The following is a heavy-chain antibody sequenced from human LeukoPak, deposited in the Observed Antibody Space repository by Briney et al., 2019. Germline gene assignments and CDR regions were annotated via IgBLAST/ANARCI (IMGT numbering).Heavy chain of an antibody. V-gene: IGHV4-34*01. CDR2: INHSGST. Sequence: PSETLSLTCAVYGGSFSGYYWTWIRQPPGKGLEWIGEINHSGSTNYNASLKSRVTISVDTSKNHFSLKLSSVTAAATAVYYCARGSPRYGRERKWFDPWGQGTQVTVSS. D-gene: IGHD1-1*01. CDR3: ARGSPRYGRERKWFDP. CDR1: GGSFSGYY. J-gene: IGHJ5*02.